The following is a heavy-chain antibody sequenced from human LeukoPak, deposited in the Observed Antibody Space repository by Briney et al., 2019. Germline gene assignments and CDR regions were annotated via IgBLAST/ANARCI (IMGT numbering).Heavy chain of an antibody. V-gene: IGHV4-34*01. CDR2: INHSGST. Sequence: SETLSLTCAVYGGSFSGYYWSWIRQPPGKGLEWIGEINHSGSTNYNPSLKSRVTISVDTSKNQFSLKLSSVTAADTAVYYCASRPRWRTMVRGVMDYWGQGTLVTVSS. J-gene: IGHJ4*02. D-gene: IGHD3-10*01. CDR3: ASRPRWRTMVRGVMDY. CDR1: GGSFSGYY.